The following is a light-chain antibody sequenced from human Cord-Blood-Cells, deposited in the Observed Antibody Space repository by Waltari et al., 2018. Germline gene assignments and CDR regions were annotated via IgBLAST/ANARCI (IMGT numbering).Light chain of an antibody. V-gene: IGKV3-20*01. J-gene: IGKJ5*01. CDR2: GAS. CDR1: QSVSSSY. Sequence: EIALKQSLGTLSLPQGESTPLSCRASQSVSSSYLAWYQQKPGKAPRLLNFGASSRATGIPDRFRGSGSGTYFTLTIRRLEPEDFAVYYCQQYGSSPITFGQGTRLEIK. CDR3: QQYGSSPIT.